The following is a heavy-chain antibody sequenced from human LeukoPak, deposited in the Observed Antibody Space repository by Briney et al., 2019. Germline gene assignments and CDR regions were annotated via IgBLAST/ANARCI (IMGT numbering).Heavy chain of an antibody. CDR1: GYTFTGYY. CDR3: ARGRRASMVRDYYMDV. V-gene: IGHV1-2*02. Sequence: ASVKVSCKASGYTFTGYYMHWGRQAPGQGLGWMGWINPNSGGTNYAQKFPGTVTMTRDTSISTPYMELSRLRSDDTAVYYCARGRRASMVRDYYMDVWGKGTTVTISS. J-gene: IGHJ6*03. D-gene: IGHD3-10*01. CDR2: INPNSGGT.